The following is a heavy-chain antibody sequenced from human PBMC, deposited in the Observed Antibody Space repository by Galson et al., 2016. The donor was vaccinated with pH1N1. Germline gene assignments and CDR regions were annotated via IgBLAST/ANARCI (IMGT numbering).Heavy chain of an antibody. CDR1: GFTFSSYG. Sequence: SLRLSCAESGFTFSSYGMHWVRQAPGKGLQWVAVMTYDGSNAYYADSVKGRFTISRDNSKNTLYLQIYTLRPEDTAVYYCARDRDGKGLDSWGQGILVTVSS. J-gene: IGHJ4*02. V-gene: IGHV3-30*03. CDR3: ARDRDGKGLDS. CDR2: MTYDGSNA.